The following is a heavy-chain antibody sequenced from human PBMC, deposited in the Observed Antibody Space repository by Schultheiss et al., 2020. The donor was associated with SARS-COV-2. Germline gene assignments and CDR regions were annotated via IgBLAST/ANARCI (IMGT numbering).Heavy chain of an antibody. D-gene: IGHD6-19*01. V-gene: IGHV1-2*06. CDR3: ARESVAVAGLSFYYGMDV. J-gene: IGHJ6*02. CDR1: GYTFTAYF. Sequence: ASVKVSCKASGYTFTAYFIHWLRQAPGQGLEWMGRINPNYFATNYAQKFQGRVTMTRDTSTSTAYMELTSLTSDDTAVYYCARESVAVAGLSFYYGMDVWGQGTTVTVSS. CDR2: INPNYFAT.